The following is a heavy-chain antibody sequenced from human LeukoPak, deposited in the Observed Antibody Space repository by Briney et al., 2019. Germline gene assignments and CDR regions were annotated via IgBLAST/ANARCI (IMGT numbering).Heavy chain of an antibody. CDR3: ARHPYLAAAGTAYNWFDP. V-gene: IGHV4-39*01. CDR2: IYYSGST. CDR1: GGSISSSSYY. D-gene: IGHD6-13*01. J-gene: IGHJ5*02. Sequence: SETLSLTCTVSGGSISSSSYYWGWIRQPPGKGLEWIGCIYYSGSTYYNPSLKSRVTISVDTSKNQFSLKLSSVTAADTAVYYCARHPYLAAAGTAYNWFDPWGQGTLVTVSS.